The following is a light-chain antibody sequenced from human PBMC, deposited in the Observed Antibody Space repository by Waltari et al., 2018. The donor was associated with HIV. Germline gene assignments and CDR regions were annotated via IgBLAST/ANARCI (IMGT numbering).Light chain of an antibody. Sequence: QAAVTQEPSMTVSPGGTIIPPCWSIAGPVPSTIYAYRFQQKPGQAPTTLIFDSTQRHSWTPARCSGFLLGDKAVLTLSGALSEDEAFYYCLLFFGDTRIFGGGTMVTV. V-gene: IGLV7-46*01. CDR3: LLFFGDTRI. J-gene: IGLJ2*01. CDR1: AGPVPSTIY. CDR2: DST.